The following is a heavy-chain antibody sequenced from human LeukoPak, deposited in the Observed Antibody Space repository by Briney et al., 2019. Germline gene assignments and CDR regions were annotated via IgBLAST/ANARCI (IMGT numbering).Heavy chain of an antibody. CDR3: AREEAAAGTFWFDP. CDR2: INHSGST. CDR1: GGSFSGYY. D-gene: IGHD6-13*01. V-gene: IGHV4-34*01. J-gene: IGHJ5*02. Sequence: SETLSLTCAVYGGSFSGYYWSWIRQPPGKGLEWIGEINHSGSTNYNPSLKSRVTISVDTSKNQFSLKLSSVTAADTAVYYCAREEAAAGTFWFDPWGQGTLVTVSS.